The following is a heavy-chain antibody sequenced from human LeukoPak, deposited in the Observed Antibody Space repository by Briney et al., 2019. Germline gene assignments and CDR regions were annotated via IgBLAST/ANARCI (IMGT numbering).Heavy chain of an antibody. Sequence: GGSLRLSCAASGFTFSSYGMHWVRQAPGKGLEWVAVIWYDGSNKYYADSVKGRFTISRDNSKNTLYLQMNSLRAEDTAVYYCRIRKGYNWFDPWGQGTLVTVSS. CDR3: RIRKGYNWFDP. V-gene: IGHV3-33*01. D-gene: IGHD5-24*01. CDR2: IWYDGSNK. CDR1: GFTFSSYG. J-gene: IGHJ5*02.